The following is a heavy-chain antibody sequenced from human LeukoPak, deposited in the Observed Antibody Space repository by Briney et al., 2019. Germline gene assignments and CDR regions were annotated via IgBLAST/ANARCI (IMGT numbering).Heavy chain of an antibody. J-gene: IGHJ4*02. CDR1: GYTFTGYY. V-gene: IGHV1-2*02. CDR3: ARGSIVGATFDYFDY. Sequence: ASVKVSCKASGYTFTGYYMHWVRQAPGQGLEWMGWINPNSGGTKYAQKFQGRVTMTRDTSISTAYMDLSRLRSDDTAVYYCARGSIVGATFDYFDYWGQGTLVTVSS. D-gene: IGHD1-26*01. CDR2: INPNSGGT.